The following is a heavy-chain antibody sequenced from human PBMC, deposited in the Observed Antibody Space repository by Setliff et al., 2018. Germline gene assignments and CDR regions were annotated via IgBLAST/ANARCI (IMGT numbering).Heavy chain of an antibody. CDR2: IYDTGST. CDR3: ARAYYYDSSEFDY. Sequence: KPSETLSLTCAVYGGSFSTYYWAWIRQPPGQGLEWIGLIYDTGSTYYNPSLKSRVTISVDTSKNQFSLKLSSVTAADTAVYYCARAYYYDSSEFDYWGQGTLVTVSS. CDR1: GGSFSTYY. V-gene: IGHV4-59*04. D-gene: IGHD3-22*01. J-gene: IGHJ4*02.